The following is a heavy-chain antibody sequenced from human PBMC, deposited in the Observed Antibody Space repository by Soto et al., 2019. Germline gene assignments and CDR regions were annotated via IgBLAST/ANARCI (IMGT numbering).Heavy chain of an antibody. J-gene: IGHJ5*02. Sequence: EVQLLESGGGLVQPGGSLRLSCAASGFTFSSYAMSWVRQAPGKGLEWVSAISGSGGSTYYADSVKGRFTISRDNSKNTLYLQMNSLRAEDTAVYYCAKDLRYDILTGRWGWFDPWGQGTLVTVSS. CDR2: ISGSGGST. D-gene: IGHD3-9*01. CDR3: AKDLRYDILTGRWGWFDP. V-gene: IGHV3-23*01. CDR1: GFTFSSYA.